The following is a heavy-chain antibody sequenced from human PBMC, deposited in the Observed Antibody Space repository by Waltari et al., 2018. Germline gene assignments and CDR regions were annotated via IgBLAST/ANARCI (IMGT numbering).Heavy chain of an antibody. Sequence: QVQLVESGGGVVQPGGSLRLSCAASGLSFSNHGVHWVRQAPGKGLEWVAFVSYDGINKHYADSVKGRFTISKDNANNMLYLQMNSLRAEDTAVYYCAKGADSSGYYSNWFDPWGQGTLVTVSS. CDR3: AKGADSSGYYSNWFDP. CDR1: GLSFSNHG. J-gene: IGHJ5*02. V-gene: IGHV3-30*02. CDR2: VSYDGINK. D-gene: IGHD3-22*01.